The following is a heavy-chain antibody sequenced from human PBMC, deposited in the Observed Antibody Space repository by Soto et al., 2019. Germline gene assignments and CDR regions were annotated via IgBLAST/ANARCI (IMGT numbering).Heavy chain of an antibody. V-gene: IGHV4-4*02. Sequence: QVQLQESGPGLVKPSGTLSLTCAVSGGSISSSNWWSWVRQPPGKGLEWIGEIHHSGSTNYNPSLKSRVXIXXDKSTHQFSLKLSSVPAADTAVYFWASSEETHFDDWGQGTLVTVSS. CDR2: IHHSGST. CDR1: GGSISSSNW. J-gene: IGHJ4*02. CDR3: ASSEETHFDD.